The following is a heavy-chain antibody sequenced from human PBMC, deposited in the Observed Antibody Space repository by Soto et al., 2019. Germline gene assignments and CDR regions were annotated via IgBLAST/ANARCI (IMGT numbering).Heavy chain of an antibody. CDR1: GGSISDNW. V-gene: IGHV4-4*02. Sequence: QVQLQESGPGLVKPSGTLFLTCAVSGGSISDNWWSWVRQPPGKGLEWIGEIYHIGTTYYTPSLRRRVVILVDKSASQISLTLSSVTAAYTAVYYCARHVAVPRTRGFDYWGPGTLVAVSS. CDR2: IYHIGTT. CDR3: ARHVAVPRTRGFDY. J-gene: IGHJ4*02. D-gene: IGHD2-21*01.